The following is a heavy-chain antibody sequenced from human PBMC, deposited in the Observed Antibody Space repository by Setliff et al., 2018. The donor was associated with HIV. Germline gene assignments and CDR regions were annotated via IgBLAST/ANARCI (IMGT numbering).Heavy chain of an antibody. CDR3: ARRDGYSYGFYFDY. J-gene: IGHJ4*02. Sequence: SETLSLTCTVSGGSFSDYYRSWIRQPPGKGLEWIGSISSSGNTYYNPSLKSRVTMSLDTSKNQFSLKLSSVTAADTAVYYCARRDGYSYGFYFDYWGQGTLVTVSS. D-gene: IGHD5-18*01. V-gene: IGHV4-59*04. CDR1: GGSFSDYY. CDR2: ISSSGNT.